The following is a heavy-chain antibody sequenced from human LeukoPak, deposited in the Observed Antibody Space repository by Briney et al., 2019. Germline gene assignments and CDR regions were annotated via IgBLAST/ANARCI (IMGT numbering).Heavy chain of an antibody. CDR2: INSDGSST. D-gene: IGHD1-14*01. J-gene: IGHJ4*02. V-gene: IGHV3-74*01. CDR3: ARDYPVRYGTDFDY. Sequence: GGSLRLSCAASGSTFSSYWMHRVRQAPGKGLVWVSRINSDGSSTSYADSVKGRFTISRDNAKNTLYLQMNSLRAEDTAVYYCARDYPVRYGTDFDYWGQGTLVTVSS. CDR1: GSTFSSYW.